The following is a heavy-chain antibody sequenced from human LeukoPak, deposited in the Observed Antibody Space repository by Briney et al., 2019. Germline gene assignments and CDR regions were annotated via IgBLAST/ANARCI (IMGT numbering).Heavy chain of an antibody. CDR3: AREGSSSWDPYYYYGMDV. CDR1: GYTFTSYG. Sequence: ASVKVSCKASGYTFTSYGISWVRQAPGQGLEWMGWISAYNGNTNYAQKLQGRVTMTTDTSTSTAYMELSSLRSEDTAVYYCAREGSSSWDPYYYYGMDVWGQGTTVTVSS. D-gene: IGHD6-13*01. V-gene: IGHV1-18*01. J-gene: IGHJ6*02. CDR2: ISAYNGNT.